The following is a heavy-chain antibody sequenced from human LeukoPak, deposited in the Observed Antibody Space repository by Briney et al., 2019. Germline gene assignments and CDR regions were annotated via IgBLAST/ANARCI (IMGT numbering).Heavy chain of an antibody. CDR1: GFTFSIYA. D-gene: IGHD5-12*01. CDR2: IGGSGGST. CDR3: AKHQRGGYDSPSHY. J-gene: IGHJ4*02. V-gene: IGHV3-23*01. Sequence: GGSLRLCCSASGFTFSIYAMNWVRQAPGKGLEWVSSIGGSGGSTYYADSVKGRFTISRDTSKNTLFLQMNSLRAEDTAIYYCAKHQRGGYDSPSHYWGQGTLVTVSS.